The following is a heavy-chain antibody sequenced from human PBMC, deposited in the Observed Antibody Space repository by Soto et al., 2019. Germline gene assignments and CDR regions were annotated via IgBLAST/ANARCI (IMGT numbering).Heavy chain of an antibody. CDR1: GGSISSGNYC. D-gene: IGHD3-10*01. Sequence: QVQLQESGPGLVKPSQTLTLTCNVSGGSISSGNYCWSWIRQPPGKGLEWIAYISYTGSTYYSPSLKSRVTISEDASKYHFSLRLSSVTAADTAVYYCARDDGSGSSHRGQGTLLTVSS. CDR3: ARDDGSGSSH. V-gene: IGHV4-30-4*01. J-gene: IGHJ4*02. CDR2: ISYTGST.